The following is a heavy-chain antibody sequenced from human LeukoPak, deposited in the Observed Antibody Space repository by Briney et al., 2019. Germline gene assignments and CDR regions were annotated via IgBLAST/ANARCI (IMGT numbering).Heavy chain of an antibody. CDR3: ARDPEVTTDSSGGFDN. V-gene: IGHV3-48*03. D-gene: IGHD2-21*02. J-gene: IGHJ4*02. Sequence: GGSLRLSCGPSGLTFRNYEMNWVRQAPGKGLEWISYISDSGTTKNYADSVKGRFAVSRDNAKNSLYLQMNSLRAEDTAVYYCARDPEVTTDSSGGFDNWGQGTRVTVSS. CDR2: ISDSGTTK. CDR1: GLTFRNYE.